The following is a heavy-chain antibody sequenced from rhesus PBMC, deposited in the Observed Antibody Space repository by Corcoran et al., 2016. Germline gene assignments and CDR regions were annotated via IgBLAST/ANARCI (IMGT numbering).Heavy chain of an antibody. J-gene: IGHJ2*01. CDR2: IYWNDDT. D-gene: IGHD4-23*01. CDR1: GFSLSTSGMG. CDR3: ARRRIKYRNDLGGYFDL. Sequence: QVTLKESGPALVKPTQTLTLTCTFSGFSLSTSGMGVGWIRQPSRKTLEWLAHIYWNDDTYYSTTQKSRLHSAKDTSKNQVVLTMTNIDPVDTATYYCARRRIKYRNDLGGYFDLWGPGTPITISS. V-gene: IGHV2-1*01.